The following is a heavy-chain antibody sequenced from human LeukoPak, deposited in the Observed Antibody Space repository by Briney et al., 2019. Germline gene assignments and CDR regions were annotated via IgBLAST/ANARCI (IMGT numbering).Heavy chain of an antibody. CDR2: INPSSGSR. Sequence: GASVTVSCTASGYTFTGYYINWVRQAPGQGLEWIGVINPSSGSRNYPPKFQDKIILTRDTSTNTAYMQLNSLTSDDTAVYYCARVENADGLDYWGQGTLVTVSS. J-gene: IGHJ4*02. V-gene: IGHV1-46*01. D-gene: IGHD5-24*01. CDR3: ARVENADGLDY. CDR1: GYTFTGYY.